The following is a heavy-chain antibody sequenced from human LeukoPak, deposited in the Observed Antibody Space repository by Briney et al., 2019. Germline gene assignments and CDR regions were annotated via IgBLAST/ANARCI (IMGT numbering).Heavy chain of an antibody. J-gene: IGHJ4*02. Sequence: SETLSLTCTVSGVSISSSRYYWHSIRQPPGKGLEWIGNIKYGGSTHYNPSLKSRVTISVDTSKNQVSLRLSSVTAADTAVFYCARRIGGSAEIDYWGQGTLVTVSS. CDR1: GVSISSSRYY. CDR2: IKYGGST. CDR3: ARRIGGSAEIDY. D-gene: IGHD1-26*01. V-gene: IGHV4-39*01.